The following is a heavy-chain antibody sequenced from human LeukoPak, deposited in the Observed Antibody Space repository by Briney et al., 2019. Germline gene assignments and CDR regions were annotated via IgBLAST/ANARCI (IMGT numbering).Heavy chain of an antibody. CDR3: ARDRKIVVVPAATYYYYGMDV. CDR1: GGSISSGGYS. CDR2: IYHSGST. J-gene: IGHJ6*02. D-gene: IGHD2-2*01. V-gene: IGHV4-30-2*01. Sequence: SETLSLTCAVSGGSISSGGYSWSWIRQPPGKGLEWIGYIYHSGSTYYNPSLKSRVTISVDTSKNQFSLKLSSVTAADTAVYYCARDRKIVVVPAATYYYYGMDVWGQGTTVTVSS.